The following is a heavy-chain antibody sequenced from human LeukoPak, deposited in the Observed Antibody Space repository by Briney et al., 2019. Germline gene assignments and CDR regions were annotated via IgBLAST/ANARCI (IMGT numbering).Heavy chain of an antibody. CDR1: GLPLSSYR. Sequence: GGSLRLSCAASGLPLSSYRMSWVRQAPGKGLGWVANIKEDGSEKYYVDSVKGRFTISRDNAKNSLYLQMNSLRVEDTAVYYCARDPDFWGQGALVTVSS. V-gene: IGHV3-7*01. CDR3: ARDPDF. CDR2: IKEDGSEK. J-gene: IGHJ4*02.